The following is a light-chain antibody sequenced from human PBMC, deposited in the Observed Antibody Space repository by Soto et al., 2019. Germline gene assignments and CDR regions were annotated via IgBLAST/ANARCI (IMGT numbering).Light chain of an antibody. J-gene: IGKJ1*01. Sequence: AIQMTQSPSSLSASVGYRVTITCRASQGIRNDLGWYQQKPGKAPKLLIYAASSLQSGVPSRFSGSGSGTDFTLTISSLQPEDFAPYYCLQDYNYPWTIGQGTKVEIK. CDR2: AAS. CDR3: LQDYNYPWT. CDR1: QGIRND. V-gene: IGKV1-6*01.